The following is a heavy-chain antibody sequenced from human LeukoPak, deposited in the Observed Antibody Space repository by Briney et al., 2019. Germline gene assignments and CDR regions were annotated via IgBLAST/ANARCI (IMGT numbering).Heavy chain of an antibody. D-gene: IGHD3-10*01. Sequence: GGSLRLSCAASGFIFSNYGMHWVPQAPGKGLEWVAFIPYQGNNEYYADSVRGRFTISRDNSKNTLYLQMNSLRAEDTAVYYCAKDTGKGDYWGQGTLVTVSS. V-gene: IGHV3-30*02. CDR2: IPYQGNNE. CDR1: GFIFSNYG. J-gene: IGHJ4*02. CDR3: AKDTGKGDY.